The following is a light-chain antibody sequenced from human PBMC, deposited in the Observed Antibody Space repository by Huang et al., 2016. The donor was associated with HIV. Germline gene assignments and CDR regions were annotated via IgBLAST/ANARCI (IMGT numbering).Light chain of an antibody. J-gene: IGKJ2*01. Sequence: EIVMTQSPATLSVSPGERATLSCRASQRFSSNLAWYQQKPGQAPRLLIYGASTRATGIPARCSGSGSGTEFTLTISSLQSEDFAVYYCQQYNNWPPYTFGQGTKLEIK. CDR2: GAS. CDR3: QQYNNWPPYT. CDR1: QRFSSN. V-gene: IGKV3-15*01.